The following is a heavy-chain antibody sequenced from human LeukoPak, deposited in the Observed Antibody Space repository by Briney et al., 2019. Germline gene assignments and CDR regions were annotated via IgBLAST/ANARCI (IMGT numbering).Heavy chain of an antibody. CDR2: IIPIFGTA. V-gene: IGHV1-69*05. CDR3: AVRSTSDIVVVPAAIFDY. J-gene: IGHJ4*02. D-gene: IGHD2-2*02. CDR1: GGTFSSYA. Sequence: GASVKVSCKASGGTFSSYAISWVRQAPGQGLEWMGGIIPIFGTANYAQKFQGRVTITTDESTSTAYMELSSLRSEDTAVYYCAVRSTSDIVVVPAAIFDYWGQGTLVTVSS.